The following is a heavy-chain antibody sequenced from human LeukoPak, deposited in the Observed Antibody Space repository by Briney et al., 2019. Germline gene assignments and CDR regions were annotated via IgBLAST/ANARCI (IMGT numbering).Heavy chain of an antibody. CDR3: ARNQRIAAVDAFDI. V-gene: IGHV4-59*01. J-gene: IGHJ3*02. CDR1: GGSISSYY. Sequence: SETLSLTCTVSGGSISSYYWSWIRQPPGKGLEWIGYIYYSGSTNYNPSLKSRVTISVDTSKNQFSLKLSSVTAADTAVYYCARNQRIAAVDAFDIRGQGTMVTVSS. CDR2: IYYSGST. D-gene: IGHD6-13*01.